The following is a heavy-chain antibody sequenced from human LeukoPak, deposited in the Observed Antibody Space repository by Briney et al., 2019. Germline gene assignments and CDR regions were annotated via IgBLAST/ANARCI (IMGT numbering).Heavy chain of an antibody. V-gene: IGHV4-31*03. CDR1: GGSISSGGYY. Sequence: SETLSLTCTVSGGSISSGGYYWSWIRQHPGKGLEWIGYIYYSGSTYYNPSLKSRVTISVDTSKNQFSLKLSSVTAADTAVYYCARESDILTGYVGMDVWGQGTTVTVSS. J-gene: IGHJ6*02. CDR2: IYYSGST. D-gene: IGHD3-9*01. CDR3: ARESDILTGYVGMDV.